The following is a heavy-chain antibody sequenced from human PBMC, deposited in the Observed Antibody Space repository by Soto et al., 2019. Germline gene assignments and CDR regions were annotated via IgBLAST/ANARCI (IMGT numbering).Heavy chain of an antibody. J-gene: IGHJ4*02. Sequence: ASVKVSCKASGYTLTSYYMHWVRQAPGQGLEWMGIISPSGGSTSYAQKFQGRVTMTRDTSTSTVYMELSSLRSEDTAVYYCSREHSLWFGELLYYFGYWGQGPLVTVSS. CDR1: GYTLTSYY. CDR3: SREHSLWFGELLYYFGY. V-gene: IGHV1-46*01. D-gene: IGHD3-10*01. CDR2: ISPSGGST.